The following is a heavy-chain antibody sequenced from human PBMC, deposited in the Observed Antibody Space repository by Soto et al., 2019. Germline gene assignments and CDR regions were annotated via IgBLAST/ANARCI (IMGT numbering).Heavy chain of an antibody. Sequence: ASVKVSCKASGYTFTSYGISWVRQAPGQGLEWMGWISAYNGNTNYAQKLQGRVTMTTDTSTSTAYMELRSLRSDDTAVYYCARVPSTYYDFWSGYYYYGMDVWGQGTTVTVSS. CDR3: ARVPSTYYDFWSGYYYYGMDV. J-gene: IGHJ6*02. CDR1: GYTFTSYG. V-gene: IGHV1-18*01. D-gene: IGHD3-3*01. CDR2: ISAYNGNT.